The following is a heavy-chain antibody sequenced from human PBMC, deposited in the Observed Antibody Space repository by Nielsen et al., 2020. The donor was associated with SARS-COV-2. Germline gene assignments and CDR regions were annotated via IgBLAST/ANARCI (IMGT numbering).Heavy chain of an antibody. CDR1: GYTFTAYA. CDR2: INSDSGNT. V-gene: IGHV1-3*04. Sequence: ASVKVSCKASGYTFTAYAIHWVRQDPGQGLEWMGWINSDSGNTKYSQKFRGRVTITRDTSASTAYMELSGLSSEDTAVYYCARSRGCSATSCFFDYWGQGALVTVSS. J-gene: IGHJ4*02. CDR3: ARSRGCSATSCFFDY. D-gene: IGHD2-2*01.